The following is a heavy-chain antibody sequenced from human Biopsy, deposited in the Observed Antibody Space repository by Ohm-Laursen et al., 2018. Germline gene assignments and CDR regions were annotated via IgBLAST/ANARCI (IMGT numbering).Heavy chain of an antibody. V-gene: IGHV1-69*06. Sequence: ASVKVSCKASGGTFTNHAVGWVRQAPGQGLEWVGSSIPLFNTANYADKFQGRVTLTADKSTATAYMELSSLRSEDTAIYYCARFPLGAYDDSGSYRAVEHWYFDLWGRGTLVTVSS. CDR2: SIPLFNTA. D-gene: IGHD3-22*01. CDR3: ARFPLGAYDDSGSYRAVEHWYFDL. J-gene: IGHJ2*01. CDR1: GGTFTNHA.